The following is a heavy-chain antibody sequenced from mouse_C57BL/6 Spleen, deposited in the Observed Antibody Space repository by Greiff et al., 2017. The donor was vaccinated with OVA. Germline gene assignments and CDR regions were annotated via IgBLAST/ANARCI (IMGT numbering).Heavy chain of an antibody. D-gene: IGHD1-1*01. J-gene: IGHJ4*01. V-gene: IGHV1-66*01. CDR3: ATRYGRASYAMDY. CDR1: GYSFTSYY. Sequence: VQLQQSGPELVKPGASVKISCKASGYSFTSYYIHWVKQRPGQGLEWIGWIYPGSGNTKYNEKFKGKATLTADTSSSTAYMQLSSLTSEDSAVYYCATRYGRASYAMDYWGQGTSVTVSS. CDR2: IYPGSGNT.